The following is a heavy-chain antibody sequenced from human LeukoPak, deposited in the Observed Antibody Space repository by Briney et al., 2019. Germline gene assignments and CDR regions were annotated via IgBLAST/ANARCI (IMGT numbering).Heavy chain of an antibody. D-gene: IGHD3-22*01. CDR3: AGRYYYDSSGYYYGLDY. CDR2: IYTSGST. CDR1: GGSISSYY. Sequence: PSETLSLTCTVSGGSISSYYWSWIRQPAGKGLEWIGRIYTSGSTNYNPSLKSRVTMSVDTSKNQFSLKLSSVTAADTAVYYCAGRYYYDSSGYYYGLDYWGQGTLVTVSS. J-gene: IGHJ4*02. V-gene: IGHV4-4*07.